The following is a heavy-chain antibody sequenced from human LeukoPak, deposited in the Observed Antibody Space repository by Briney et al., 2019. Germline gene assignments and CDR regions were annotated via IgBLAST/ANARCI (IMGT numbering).Heavy chain of an antibody. D-gene: IGHD6-19*01. V-gene: IGHV1-46*01. J-gene: IGHJ4*02. CDR2: INPNGGST. CDR3: ARMSAGAPFDY. Sequence: ASVKVSCKASGYTFTSYYMHWVRQAPGQGLEWMGIINPNGGSTSYAQKFQGRVTMTRDTSTSTVYMELSSLRSEDTAVYYCARMSAGAPFDYWGQGTLVTVSS. CDR1: GYTFTSYY.